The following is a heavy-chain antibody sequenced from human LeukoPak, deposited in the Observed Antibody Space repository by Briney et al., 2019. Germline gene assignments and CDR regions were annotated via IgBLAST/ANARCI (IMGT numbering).Heavy chain of an antibody. D-gene: IGHD2-2*01. J-gene: IGHJ5*02. CDR1: GFTFDDYG. Sequence: GGSLRLSCAASGFTFDDYGMSWVRQAPGKGLEWVSGINWNGGSTGYADSVKGRFTISRDNAKNSLYLQMNSLRAEDTALYYCARDPGYCSSTSCYTNWSDPWGQGTLVTVSS. CDR3: ARDPGYCSSTSCYTNWSDP. CDR2: INWNGGST. V-gene: IGHV3-20*04.